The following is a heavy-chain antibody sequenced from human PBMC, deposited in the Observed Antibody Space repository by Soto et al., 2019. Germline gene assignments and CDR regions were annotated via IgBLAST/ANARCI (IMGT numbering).Heavy chain of an antibody. CDR1: GFTFTTYW. V-gene: IGHV3-74*01. J-gene: IGHJ4*02. D-gene: IGHD5-12*01. CDR3: AREGMGYSGGFLSA. CDR2: MNSDGSLI. Sequence: EVQLVESGGGLVQPGGSLRLSCAASGFTFTTYWMHWVRQAPGKGLVWVSRMNSDGSLIYYADSVKGRFTISRDNAKNTRYLQMNSLRAENTAVYYCAREGMGYSGGFLSAWGQGTLVTVSS.